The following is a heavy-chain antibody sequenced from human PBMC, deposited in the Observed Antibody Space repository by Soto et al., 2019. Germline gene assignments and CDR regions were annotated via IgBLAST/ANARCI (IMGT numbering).Heavy chain of an antibody. J-gene: IGHJ4*02. CDR2: IWYDGSKR. V-gene: IGHV3-33*01. CDR3: ARGSPRNTDFDY. CDR1: GFTFSSYG. Sequence: QVQLVESGGGVVQPGRSLRLSCAASGFTFSSYGMHWVRQAPGNGLEWVAVIWYDGSKRYYADSVKGRFTISRDNSKNTLYLQMNSLRAEDTAVYYCARGSPRNTDFDYWGQGTLVTVSS. D-gene: IGHD1-1*01.